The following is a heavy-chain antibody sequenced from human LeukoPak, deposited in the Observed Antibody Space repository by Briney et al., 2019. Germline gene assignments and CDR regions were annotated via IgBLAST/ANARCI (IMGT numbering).Heavy chain of an antibody. CDR3: ARGGWSPSDAFDI. J-gene: IGHJ3*02. D-gene: IGHD6-19*01. Sequence: GGSLRLSCAASGFTFSTYSMNWVRQAPGKGLKWVSSISSSGSYIYYADSVKGRFTFSRDNAKNSLDLQMNSLRAEDTAVYYCARGGWSPSDAFDIWGQGTMVTVSS. V-gene: IGHV3-21*01. CDR1: GFTFSTYS. CDR2: ISSSGSYI.